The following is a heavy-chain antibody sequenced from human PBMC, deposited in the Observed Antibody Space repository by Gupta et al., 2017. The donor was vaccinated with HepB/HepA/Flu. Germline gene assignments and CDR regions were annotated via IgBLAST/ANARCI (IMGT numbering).Heavy chain of an antibody. J-gene: IGHJ6*02. Sequence: EVQLVESGGGLVQPGGSLRLSCVASGFTSSDHPMDWVRQGPGKGLEWVGRTKNKADSYTPEYAASVKGRFIISRDEPKNSLYLQMNSLKTEDTAVYYCVRRAASMSSYGMDVWGQGTTVTVSS. V-gene: IGHV3-72*01. CDR3: VRRAASMSSYGMDV. CDR2: TKNKADSYTP. D-gene: IGHD2-15*01. CDR1: GFTSSDHP.